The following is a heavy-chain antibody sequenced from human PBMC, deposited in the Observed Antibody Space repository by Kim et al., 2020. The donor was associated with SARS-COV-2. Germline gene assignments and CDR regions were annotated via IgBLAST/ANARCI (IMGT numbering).Heavy chain of an antibody. J-gene: IGHJ6*02. CDR1: GFTFSKAW. CDR3: TTDIMPYYGMDV. D-gene: IGHD3-16*01. CDR2: IKSKTDGDTT. V-gene: IGHV3-15*01. Sequence: GGSLRLSCAASGFTFSKAWMNWVRQAPGKGLEWVGRIKSKTDGDTTDYVAPVKGRFTISRDDSKNTLYLQMNSLKTEDTAVYYCTTDIMPYYGMDVWGQGTTVTVSS.